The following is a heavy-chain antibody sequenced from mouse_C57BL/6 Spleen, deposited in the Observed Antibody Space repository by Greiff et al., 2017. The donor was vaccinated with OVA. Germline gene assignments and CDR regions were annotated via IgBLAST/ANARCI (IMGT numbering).Heavy chain of an antibody. CDR1: GFNIKDYY. D-gene: IGHD3-1*01. CDR3: ARGGATSYYAMDY. J-gene: IGHJ4*01. CDR2: IDPEDGET. V-gene: IGHV14-2*01. Sequence: EVMLVESGAELVKPGASVKLSCTASGFNIKDYYMHWVKQRTEQGLEWIGRIDPEDGETKYAPKFQGKATITADTSSNTAYLQLSSLTSEDTTVYYCARGGATSYYAMDYWGQGTSVTVSS.